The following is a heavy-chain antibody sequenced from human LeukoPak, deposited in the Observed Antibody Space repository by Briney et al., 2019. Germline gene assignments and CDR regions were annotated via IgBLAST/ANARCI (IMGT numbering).Heavy chain of an antibody. V-gene: IGHV5-51*01. J-gene: IGHJ3*02. CDR1: GYSFTTFW. Sequence: GESLKISCQGSGYSFTTFWIGWVRQMPGKGLEWMGIIYPGDSDTIYSPSFQGQVTISADKSISTAYLQWSSLKASDTAMYYYATRDFGSDAFDIWGQGTMVTVSS. CDR2: IYPGDSDT. D-gene: IGHD3-16*01. CDR3: ATRDFGSDAFDI.